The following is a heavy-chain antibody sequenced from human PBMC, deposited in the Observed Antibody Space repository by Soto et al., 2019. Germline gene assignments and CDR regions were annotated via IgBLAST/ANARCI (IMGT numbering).Heavy chain of an antibody. D-gene: IGHD3-22*01. CDR1: GFSFSNHA. V-gene: IGHV3-23*01. Sequence: EVQLLESGGGLVQPGGSLRLSCAASGFSFSNHAMTWVRQAPGKGLEWVSTVSESGGVTYYADSVKGRFTISRDNAKNSLYLQMNSLRAEDTAVYYCAREGYYYDSSGYSTDAFDIWGQGTMVTVSS. CDR2: VSESGGVT. CDR3: AREGYYYDSSGYSTDAFDI. J-gene: IGHJ3*02.